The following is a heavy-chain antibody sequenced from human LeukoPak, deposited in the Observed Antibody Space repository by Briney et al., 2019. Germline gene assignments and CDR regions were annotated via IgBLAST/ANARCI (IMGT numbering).Heavy chain of an antibody. CDR3: ARSSYASSRINWFDP. CDR2: IIPIFGTA. Sequence: SVKVSCKASVGTLSSYAISWVRQAPGQGLEWMGRIIPIFGTANYAQKFQGRVTITTDESTSTAYMELSSLRSEDTAVYYCARSSYASSRINWFDPWGQGTLVTVSS. D-gene: IGHD2-2*01. CDR1: VGTLSSYA. V-gene: IGHV1-69*05. J-gene: IGHJ5*02.